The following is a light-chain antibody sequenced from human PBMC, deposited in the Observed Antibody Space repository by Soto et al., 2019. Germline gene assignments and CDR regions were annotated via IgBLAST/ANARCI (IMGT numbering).Light chain of an antibody. CDR2: SNI. J-gene: IGLJ3*02. V-gene: IGLV1-44*01. Sequence: QSVLTQPPSVSGTPGQRVTISCSGSSSNIGRGFVNWYQQLPGTAPKLLIYSNIQRPSGVPDRFSGSKSGTSASLAISGLQFGDEAHYYCAAWDDRLIAWVIGGGTKLTVL. CDR3: AAWDDRLIAWV. CDR1: SSNIGRGF.